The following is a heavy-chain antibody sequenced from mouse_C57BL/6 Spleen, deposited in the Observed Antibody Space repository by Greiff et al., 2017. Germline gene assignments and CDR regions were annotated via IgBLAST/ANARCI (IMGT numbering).Heavy chain of an antibody. J-gene: IGHJ1*03. D-gene: IGHD1-1*01. CDR2: ISSGGSYT. CDR3: ARLDYGSIYWYFDV. V-gene: IGHV5-6*01. CDR1: GFTFSSYG. Sequence: EVKLMESGGDLVKPGGSLKLSCAASGFTFSSYGMSWVRQTPDKRLEWVATISSGGSYTYYPDSVKGRFTISRDNAKNTLYLQMSSLKSEDTAMYYCARLDYGSIYWYFDVWGTGTTVTVSS.